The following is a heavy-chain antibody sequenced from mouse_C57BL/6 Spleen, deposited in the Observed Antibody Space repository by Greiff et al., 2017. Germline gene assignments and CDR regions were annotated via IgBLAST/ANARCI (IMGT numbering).Heavy chain of an antibody. CDR3: ARLRNWYFDV. D-gene: IGHD2-12*01. J-gene: IGHJ1*03. CDR2: ISNGGGST. V-gene: IGHV5-12*01. CDR1: GFTFSDYY. Sequence: EVKVEESGGGLVQPGGSLKLSCAASGFTFSDYYMYWVRQTPEKRLEWVAYISNGGGSTYYPDTVKGRFTISRDNAKNTLYLQMSRLKSEDTAMYYCARLRNWYFDVWGTGTTVTVSS.